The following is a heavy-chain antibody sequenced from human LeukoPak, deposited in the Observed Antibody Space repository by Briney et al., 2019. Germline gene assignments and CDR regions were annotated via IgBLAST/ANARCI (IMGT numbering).Heavy chain of an antibody. CDR3: ARFSSSGYRGDAFDI. CDR1: GGSISSDGYS. D-gene: IGHD3-22*01. J-gene: IGHJ3*02. CDR2: IYHSGST. Sequence: SETLSLTCAVSGGSISSDGYSWSWIRQPPGKGLEWIGYIYHSGSTYYNPSLKSRVTISVDRSKNQFSLKLSSVTAADTAVYYCARFSSSGYRGDAFDIWGQGTMVTVSS. V-gene: IGHV4-30-2*01.